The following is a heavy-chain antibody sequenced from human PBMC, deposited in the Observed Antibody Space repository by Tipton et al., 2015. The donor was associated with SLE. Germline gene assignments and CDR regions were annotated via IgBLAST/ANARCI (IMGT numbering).Heavy chain of an antibody. CDR3: ARSPPSQVYDY. V-gene: IGHV4-61*02. J-gene: IGHJ4*02. Sequence: TLSLTCTVSCGSISSVSYYWTWFRQPAGKGLEWIGRKYTSGGPNYNPSLQSRVTISVDTSKNQFSLKLSSVTAADTAVYYCARSPPSQVYDYWGQGNLVTVSS. CDR1: CGSISSVSYY. CDR2: KYTSGGP.